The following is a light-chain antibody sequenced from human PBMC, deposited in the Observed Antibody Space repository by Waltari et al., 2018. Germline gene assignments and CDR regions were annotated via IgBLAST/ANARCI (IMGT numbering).Light chain of an antibody. CDR3: QQRGTWPLT. J-gene: IGKJ4*01. Sequence: EIVLTQSPATLSSSPGERGTLSCRASQGVSSNLAWYQQKPGQAPRLLIYDASNRATGVPARFSGSGSGTDFTLTISSLEPEDFAVYYCQQRGTWPLTFGGGTKVEIK. CDR1: QGVSSN. V-gene: IGKV3-11*01. CDR2: DAS.